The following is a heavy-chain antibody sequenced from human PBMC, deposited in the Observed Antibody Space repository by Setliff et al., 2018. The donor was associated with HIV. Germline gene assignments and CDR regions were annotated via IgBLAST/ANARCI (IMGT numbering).Heavy chain of an antibody. CDR3: ARGEVAVDY. J-gene: IGHJ4*02. Sequence: ASVKVSCKASGYTFTNYAMHWVRQAPGQRLEWMGWINAGNGNIEYSQKFQGRVTISRDTSASTAYMELSSLRSEDTAVYYCARGEVAVDYWGQGTLVTVPQ. V-gene: IGHV1-3*01. CDR1: GYTFTNYA. CDR2: INAGNGNI. D-gene: IGHD5-12*01.